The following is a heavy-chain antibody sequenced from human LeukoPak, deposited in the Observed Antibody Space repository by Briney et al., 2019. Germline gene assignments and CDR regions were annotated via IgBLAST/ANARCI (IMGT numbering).Heavy chain of an antibody. D-gene: IGHD1-26*01. CDR1: GYTFTSYD. CDR3: ARDRDQYSGSYTEFDY. J-gene: IGHJ4*02. Sequence: GASVKVSCKASGYTFTSYDINWVRQATGQGLEWMGWMNPNCGNTGYAQKFQGRVTMTRNTAISTAYMELSSLGSDDTAVYYCARDRDQYSGSYTEFDYWGQGTLVTVSS. CDR2: MNPNCGNT. V-gene: IGHV1-8*01.